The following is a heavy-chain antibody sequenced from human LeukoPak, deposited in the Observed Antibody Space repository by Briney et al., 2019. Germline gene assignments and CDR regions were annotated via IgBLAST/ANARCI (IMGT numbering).Heavy chain of an antibody. CDR1: GGSISGYY. CDR2: IYYSGST. CDR3: ARGPSSYYFDY. V-gene: IGHV4-59*01. J-gene: IGHJ4*02. Sequence: SETLFLTCTVSGGSISGYYCSWIRQPPERGLEWIGYIYYSGSTNYNPSLESRVTISVDTSKNQFSLKLSSVTAADTAVYYCARGPSSYYFDYWGQGTLVTVSS.